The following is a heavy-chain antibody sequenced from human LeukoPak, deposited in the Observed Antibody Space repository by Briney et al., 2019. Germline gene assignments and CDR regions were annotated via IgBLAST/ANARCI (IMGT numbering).Heavy chain of an antibody. V-gene: IGHV5-51*01. Sequence: GESLKISCKGSGYSFTSYWIGWVRQMPGKGLGWMGIIYPGDSDTRYSPSFQGQVTISADKSISTAYLQWSSLKASDTAMYYCARQYYYDSSGYYYNWFDPWGQGTLVTVSS. CDR1: GYSFTSYW. J-gene: IGHJ5*02. D-gene: IGHD3-22*01. CDR2: IYPGDSDT. CDR3: ARQYYYDSSGYYYNWFDP.